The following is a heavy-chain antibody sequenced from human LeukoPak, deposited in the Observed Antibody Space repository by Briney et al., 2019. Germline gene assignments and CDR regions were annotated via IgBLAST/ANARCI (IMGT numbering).Heavy chain of an antibody. V-gene: IGHV3-48*01. CDR3: AKSISRLVSGFDP. CDR2: ISSSSSTI. CDR1: GFTFSSYS. D-gene: IGHD2/OR15-2a*01. J-gene: IGHJ5*02. Sequence: GGSLRLSCAASGFTFSSYSMNWVRQAPGKGLEWVSYISSSSSTIYYADSVKGRFTISRDNSKNTLYLQMNSLRAEDTAVYYCAKSISRLVSGFDPWGQGTLVTVSS.